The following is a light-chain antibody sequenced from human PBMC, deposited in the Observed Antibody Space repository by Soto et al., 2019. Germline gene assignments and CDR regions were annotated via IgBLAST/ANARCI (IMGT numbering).Light chain of an antibody. CDR1: QSVSSY. CDR3: QQRSNWPLT. J-gene: IGKJ5*01. Sequence: EIVLTQSPATLSLSPGERATLSCRASQSVSSYLAWYQQKPGQAPRLLIYDASNRATGIPARFSGSGSGTDVTLTISSLAPDDFAVYYCQQRSNWPLTFGQGTRLEIK. V-gene: IGKV3-11*01. CDR2: DAS.